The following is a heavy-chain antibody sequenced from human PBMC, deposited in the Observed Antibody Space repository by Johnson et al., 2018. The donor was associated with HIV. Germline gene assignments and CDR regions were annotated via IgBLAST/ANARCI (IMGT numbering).Heavy chain of an antibody. J-gene: IGHJ3*02. CDR1: GFTFSSYG. Sequence: QVQLVESGGGVVQPGRSLRLSCAASGFTFSSYGMHWVRQAPGKGLAWVSVIYSGATTYYADSVKGRFTISRDNSKNTLYLQMNSLRAEDTAVYYCAKDGSVAGHEDAFDIWDQGTMVTVSS. CDR3: AKDGSVAGHEDAFDI. V-gene: IGHV3-NL1*01. D-gene: IGHD6-25*01. CDR2: IYSGATT.